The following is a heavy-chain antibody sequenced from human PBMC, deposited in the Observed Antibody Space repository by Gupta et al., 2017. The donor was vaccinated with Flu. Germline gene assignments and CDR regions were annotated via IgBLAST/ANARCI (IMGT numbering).Heavy chain of an antibody. V-gene: IGHV3-7*01. CDR3: ARVRTGSYYQVHYMDV. CDR1: GFTFSGYW. CDR2: IKSAGSEK. D-gene: IGHD1-26*01. J-gene: IGHJ6*03. Sequence: EVQLVESGGGLVQPGGSLRLSCAASGFTFSGYWMSWVRQAPGKGLEWVANIKSAGSEKYYVDSVKGRFTISRDNAKNSLYLQMNSLRVEDTAVYYCARVRTGSYYQVHYMDVWGKGTTVTVSS.